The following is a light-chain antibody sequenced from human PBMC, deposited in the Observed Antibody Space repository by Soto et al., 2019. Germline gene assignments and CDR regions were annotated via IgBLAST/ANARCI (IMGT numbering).Light chain of an antibody. CDR1: QTISSW. CDR2: KTS. V-gene: IGKV1-5*03. J-gene: IGKJ4*01. Sequence: DIQMTQSPSTLSASVGDRVTITCRASQTISSWLAWYQQKPGKAPKLLIYKTSNLQSGVPSRFSGRGSGTEFSLTISSLQPDDFATYYCQQYNSFSLTFGGGTRVEVK. CDR3: QQYNSFSLT.